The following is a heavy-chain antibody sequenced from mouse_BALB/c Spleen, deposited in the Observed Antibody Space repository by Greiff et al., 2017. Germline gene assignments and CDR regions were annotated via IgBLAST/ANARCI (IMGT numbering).Heavy chain of an antibody. CDR1: GFTFSSYA. J-gene: IGHJ3*01. D-gene: IGHD1-1*01. CDR3: ARGLYYAY. Sequence: EVKLVESGGGLVKPGGSLKLSCAASGFTFSSYAMSWVRQTPEKRLEWVASISSGGSTYYPASVKGRFTISRDNARNILYLQMSSLRSEDTAMYYCARGLYYAYWGQGTLVTVSA. CDR2: ISSGGST. V-gene: IGHV5-6-5*01.